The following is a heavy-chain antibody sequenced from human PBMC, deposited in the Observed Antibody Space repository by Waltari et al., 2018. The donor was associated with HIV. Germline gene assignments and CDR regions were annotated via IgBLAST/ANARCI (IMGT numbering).Heavy chain of an antibody. D-gene: IGHD6-25*01. Sequence: VQIGGSLRLSCAASRFTFVDYTMHWVRQAPGKGLEWVSLIKWDGGRTHYADSVKGRFTISRDNSKNSLHLQMNSLRAEDTGMYYCTKDRGADSGFDSWGQGTLVTVSP. CDR3: TKDRGADSGFDS. CDR2: IKWDGGRT. V-gene: IGHV3-43*01. J-gene: IGHJ4*02. CDR1: RFTFVDYT.